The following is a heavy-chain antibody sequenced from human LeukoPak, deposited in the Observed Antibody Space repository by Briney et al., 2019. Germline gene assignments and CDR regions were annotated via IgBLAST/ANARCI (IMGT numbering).Heavy chain of an antibody. CDR1: GGSISSSSYY. J-gene: IGHJ4*02. Sequence: SETLSLTCTVSGGSISSSSYYWGWIRQPPGKGLEGIGSIYYSGSTYYNPSLKSRVTISVDTSKNQFSLKLSSVTAADTAVYYCARQPYYYDSSGYCFDYWGQGTLVTVSS. CDR3: ARQPYYYDSSGYCFDY. D-gene: IGHD3-22*01. V-gene: IGHV4-39*01. CDR2: IYYSGST.